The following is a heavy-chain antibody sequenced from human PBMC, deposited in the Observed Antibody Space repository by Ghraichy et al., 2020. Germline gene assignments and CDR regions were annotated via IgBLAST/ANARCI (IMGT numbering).Heavy chain of an antibody. J-gene: IGHJ4*02. V-gene: IGHV4-59*01. CDR1: DDSINSYY. CDR2: IYYSGST. D-gene: IGHD2-15*01. Sequence: SETLSLTCIVSDDSINSYYWNWIRQSPGKGLEWIGYIYYSGSTSYSPSLNSRVTISVDTSKNQFSLKLTSVTAADTAVYYCARAGDCSGGSCDSCDYWGLGILVTVSS. CDR3: ARAGDCSGGSCDSCDY.